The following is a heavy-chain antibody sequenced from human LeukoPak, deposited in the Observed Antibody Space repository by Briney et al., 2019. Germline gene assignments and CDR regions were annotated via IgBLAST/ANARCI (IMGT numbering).Heavy chain of an antibody. J-gene: IGHJ3*02. CDR1: GYTFTGYY. V-gene: IGHV1-2*02. Sequence: ASVKVSCKASGYTFTGYYLHWVRQAPGQGLEWMGWINPNSGGTNYAQKFQGRVTMTRDTSISTAYMELSRLRSDDTAVYYCASARYYFDSSGYYYSGLDAFDIWGQGTMVAVSS. CDR3: ASARYYFDSSGYYYSGLDAFDI. D-gene: IGHD3-22*01. CDR2: INPNSGGT.